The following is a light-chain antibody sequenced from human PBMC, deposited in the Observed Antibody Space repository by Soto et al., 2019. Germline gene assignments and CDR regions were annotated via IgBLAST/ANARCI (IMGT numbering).Light chain of an antibody. V-gene: IGLV2-23*01. J-gene: IGLJ3*02. CDR2: EGS. Sequence: QSALTPPASVSGSPGQSVTISCTGTSSDVGSYNLVSWYQQHPGKAPKLMIYEGSQRPSGVSNRFSGSKSGNTASLTISGLQAEDEADYYCCSYAGSSTWVFGGGTKVTVL. CDR1: SSDVGSYNL. CDR3: CSYAGSSTWV.